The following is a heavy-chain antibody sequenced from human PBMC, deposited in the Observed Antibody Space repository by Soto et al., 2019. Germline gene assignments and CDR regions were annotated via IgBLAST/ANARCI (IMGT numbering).Heavy chain of an antibody. V-gene: IGHV4-30-2*01. Sequence: PSETLSLTCAVSGGSISSGGYSWSWIRHPPGKGLGWIGYIYHSGSTNYNPSLKSRVTISVDKSKNQFSLKLSSVTAADTAVYYCARVSGSYYYGMDVWGQGTTVTVSS. D-gene: IGHD1-26*01. CDR1: GGSISSGGYS. CDR2: IYHSGST. J-gene: IGHJ6*02. CDR3: ARVSGSYYYGMDV.